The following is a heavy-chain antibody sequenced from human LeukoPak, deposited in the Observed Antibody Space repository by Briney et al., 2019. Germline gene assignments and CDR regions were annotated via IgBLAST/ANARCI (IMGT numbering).Heavy chain of an antibody. J-gene: IGHJ5*02. V-gene: IGHV1-8*02. CDR2: MNPNSGNT. Sequence: ASVKVSCKASGGTFSSYAISGVRQAPGQGLEWMGWMNPNSGNTGYAQKFQGRVTMTRNTSISTAYMELSSLRSEDTAVYYCARHVLRYFDWLNFDPWGQGTLVTVSS. D-gene: IGHD3-9*01. CDR3: ARHVLRYFDWLNFDP. CDR1: GGTFSSYA.